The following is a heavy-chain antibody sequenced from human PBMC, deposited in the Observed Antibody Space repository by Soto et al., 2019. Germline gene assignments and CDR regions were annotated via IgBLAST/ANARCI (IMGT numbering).Heavy chain of an antibody. V-gene: IGHV1-69*01. J-gene: IGHJ4*02. D-gene: IGHD3-22*01. CDR2: ITPMVGTE. CDR1: GGTFSTYG. CDR3: AREADSRWLHLFDY. Sequence: QVHLVQSGAEVKKPGSSVKISCKASGGTFSTYGVSWVRQAPGQGLEWMGGITPMVGTEKYAQKFQGRVTITADESMTTAYMEMRSLRSDYTAVYFCAREADSRWLHLFDYWGQGTLVTVSS.